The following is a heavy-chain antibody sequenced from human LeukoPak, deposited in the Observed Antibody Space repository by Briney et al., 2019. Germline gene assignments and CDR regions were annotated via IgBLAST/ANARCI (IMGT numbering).Heavy chain of an antibody. Sequence: GGSLRLSCAASGFTFSSYGMHWVRQAPGKGLEWVAVIWYDGSNKYYADSVKGRFTISRDNSKNTLYLQMNSLRAEDTAVYYCARDLVHLSQHTVVDIDYWGQGTLVTVSS. J-gene: IGHJ4*02. CDR3: ARDLVHLSQHTVVDIDY. CDR2: IWYDGSNK. D-gene: IGHD4-23*01. V-gene: IGHV3-33*01. CDR1: GFTFSSYG.